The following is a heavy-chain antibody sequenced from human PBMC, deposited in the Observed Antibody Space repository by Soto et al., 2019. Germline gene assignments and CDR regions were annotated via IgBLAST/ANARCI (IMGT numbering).Heavy chain of an antibody. D-gene: IGHD6-6*01. CDR2: IVVGSGNT. CDR1: GFTFTSSA. J-gene: IGHJ4*02. CDR3: AADSRAYSRSFNPA. V-gene: IGHV1-58*01. Sequence: ASVKVSCKASGFTFTSSAVQWVRQARGQRLEWIGWIVVGSGNTNYAQKFQERVTITRDMSTSTAYMELSSLRSEDTAVYYCAADSRAYSRSFNPAWGQGTLVTVSS.